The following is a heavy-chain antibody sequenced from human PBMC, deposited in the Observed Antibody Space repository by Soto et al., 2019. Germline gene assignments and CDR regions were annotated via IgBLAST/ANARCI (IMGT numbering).Heavy chain of an antibody. V-gene: IGHV4-31*03. CDR1: GGSISSGGYY. CDR2: IHYSGST. Sequence: PSETLSLTCTVSGGSISSGGYYWSWIRQHPGKGLEWIGYIHYSGSTYYNPSLKSRVTISVDTSKNQFSLKLSSVTAADTAVYYCARSLFGSGTYYKGSLDSWGQGTLVTVSS. CDR3: ARSLFGSGTYYKGSLDS. D-gene: IGHD3-10*01. J-gene: IGHJ4*02.